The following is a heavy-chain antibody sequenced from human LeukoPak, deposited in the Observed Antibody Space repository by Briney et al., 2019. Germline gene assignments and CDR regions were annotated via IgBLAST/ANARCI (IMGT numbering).Heavy chain of an antibody. J-gene: IGHJ5*02. CDR3: ARIYKTVS. V-gene: IGHV1-2*02. CDR1: GYSFTGYH. D-gene: IGHD1-14*01. CDR2: INPNSGGT. Sequence: ASVKVSCKASGYSFTGYHIHWVRQAPGQGLEWMGWINPNSGGTKYAQRFQGRVTMTSDTSISTAYMELSRLRSDDTALFYCARIYKTVSWGQGTLVTVSS.